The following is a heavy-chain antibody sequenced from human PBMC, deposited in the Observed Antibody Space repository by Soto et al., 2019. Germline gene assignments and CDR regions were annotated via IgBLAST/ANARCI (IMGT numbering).Heavy chain of an antibody. Sequence: QVQLVESGGGVVQPGRSLRLSCAASGFTFSSYAMHWVRQAPGKGLEWVAVISYDGSNKYYADSVKGRFTISRDNSKNTLYLQMNSLRAEDTAVYYCATPPPIGDNWFDPWGQGTLVTASS. CDR1: GFTFSSYA. CDR2: ISYDGSNK. J-gene: IGHJ5*02. D-gene: IGHD3-22*01. V-gene: IGHV3-30-3*01. CDR3: ATPPPIGDNWFDP.